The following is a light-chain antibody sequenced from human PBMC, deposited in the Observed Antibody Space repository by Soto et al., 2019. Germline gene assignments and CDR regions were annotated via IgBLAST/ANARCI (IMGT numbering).Light chain of an antibody. Sequence: QSALTQPASVSGSPGQSITISCTGTSSDVGGYNYVSWYQQHPGKAPKLMIYEVSNRPSGVSNRVSGSKSGNTASLTISGLQAEDEADYDCSSYTSSSTLVFGGVTKLTVL. V-gene: IGLV2-14*01. J-gene: IGLJ2*01. CDR1: SSDVGGYNY. CDR3: SSYTSSSTLV. CDR2: EVS.